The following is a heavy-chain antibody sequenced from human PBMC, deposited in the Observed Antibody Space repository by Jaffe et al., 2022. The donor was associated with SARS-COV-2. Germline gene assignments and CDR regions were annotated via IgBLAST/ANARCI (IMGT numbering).Heavy chain of an antibody. D-gene: IGHD3-16*01. J-gene: IGHJ6*02. CDR2: ISTYNGNSGNT. CDR3: ARGGRGLRPGEYFYYDGMDV. V-gene: IGHV1-18*01. Sequence: QVQLVQSGTEVKKPGASVKVSCKASGYTFSNYGINWVRQAPGQGLEWMGWISTYNGNSGNTRYAEKIQGRVTMTTDTSTSTAYMELRSLRSDDTAVYYCARGGRGLRPGEYFYYDGMDVWGQGTTVTVSS. CDR1: GYTFSNYG.